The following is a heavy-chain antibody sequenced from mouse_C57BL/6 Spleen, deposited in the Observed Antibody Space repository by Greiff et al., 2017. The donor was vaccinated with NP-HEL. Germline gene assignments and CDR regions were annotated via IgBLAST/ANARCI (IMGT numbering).Heavy chain of an antibody. CDR2: INPNNGGT. Sequence: EVQLQQSGPELVKPGASVKISCKASGYTFTDYYMNWVKQSHGKSLEWIGDINPNNGGTSYNQKFKGKATLTVDKSSSTAYMELRSLTSEDSAVYYGARDGYDEGFAYWGQGTLVTVSA. D-gene: IGHD2-2*01. J-gene: IGHJ3*01. V-gene: IGHV1-26*01. CDR1: GYTFTDYY. CDR3: ARDGYDEGFAY.